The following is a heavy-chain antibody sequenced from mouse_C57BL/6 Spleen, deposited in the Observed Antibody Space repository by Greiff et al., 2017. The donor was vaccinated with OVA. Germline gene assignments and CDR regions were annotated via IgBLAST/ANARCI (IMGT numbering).Heavy chain of an antibody. V-gene: IGHV1-82*01. CDR3: ARSGTTVVRYYAMDY. CDR2: IYPGDGDT. J-gene: IGHJ4*01. Sequence: VQLQQSGPELVKPGASVKISCKASGYAFSSSWMNWVKQRPGKGLEWIGRIYPGDGDTNYNGKFKGKATLTADKSSSTAYMQLSSLTSEDSAVYFGARSGTTVVRYYAMDYWGQGTSVTVSS. D-gene: IGHD1-1*01. CDR1: GYAFSSSW.